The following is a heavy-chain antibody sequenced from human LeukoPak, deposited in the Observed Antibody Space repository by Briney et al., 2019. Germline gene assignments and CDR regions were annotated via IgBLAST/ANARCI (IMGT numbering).Heavy chain of an antibody. CDR2: IKEDGTEK. J-gene: IGHJ4*02. CDR3: VRESRPGGAMGLYHNLDY. CDR1: GFTFSNYW. D-gene: IGHD3-16*01. V-gene: IGHV3-7*01. Sequence: GGSLRLSCAASGFTFSNYWVTWVRQAPGKGLEWVANIKEDGTEKHLIDSVKGRFTISRDNTKNLLYLQMNSLRGDDTATYYCVRESRPGGAMGLYHNLDYWGQGTLVAVSS.